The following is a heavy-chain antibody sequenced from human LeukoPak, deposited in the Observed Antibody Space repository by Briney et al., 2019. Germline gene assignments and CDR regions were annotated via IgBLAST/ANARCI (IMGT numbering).Heavy chain of an antibody. J-gene: IGHJ6*02. Sequence: GGSLRLSCAASGFTFSTYAMHWVRQAPGKGLEWVAVVSYDGVHKYYADSVKDRFTISQDNSKNTLFVLMNSLRAEDTAVYYCASDRSSTQPWEGMDVWGQGTTVTVSS. V-gene: IGHV3-30-3*01. D-gene: IGHD2-2*01. CDR2: VSYDGVHK. CDR1: GFTFSTYA. CDR3: ASDRSSTQPWEGMDV.